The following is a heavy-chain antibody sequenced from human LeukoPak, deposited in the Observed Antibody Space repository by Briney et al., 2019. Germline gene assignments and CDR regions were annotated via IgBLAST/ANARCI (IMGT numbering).Heavy chain of an antibody. CDR2: ISYDGSNK. Sequence: PRGSLRLSCAASGFTFSSYGMHWVRQAPGKGLEWVAVISYDGSNKYYADSVKGRFTISRDNSKNTLYLQMNSLRAEDTAVYYCAKDVYDSSGYLDYWGQGTLVTVSS. CDR3: AKDVYDSSGYLDY. CDR1: GFTFSSYG. J-gene: IGHJ4*02. V-gene: IGHV3-30*18. D-gene: IGHD3-22*01.